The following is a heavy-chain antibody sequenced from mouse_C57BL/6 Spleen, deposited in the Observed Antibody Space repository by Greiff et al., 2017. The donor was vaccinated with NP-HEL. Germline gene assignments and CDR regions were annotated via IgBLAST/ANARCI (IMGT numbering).Heavy chain of an antibody. Sequence: QVQLQQSGAELVKPGASVKLSCKASGYTFTSYWMHWVKQRPGQGLEWIGMIHPNSGSTNYNEKFKSKATLTVDKSSSTAYMQLSSLTSEDSAVYYCARWYDYDEAPFDYWGQGTTLTVSS. CDR2: IHPNSGST. V-gene: IGHV1-64*01. D-gene: IGHD2-4*01. J-gene: IGHJ2*01. CDR1: GYTFTSYW. CDR3: ARWYDYDEAPFDY.